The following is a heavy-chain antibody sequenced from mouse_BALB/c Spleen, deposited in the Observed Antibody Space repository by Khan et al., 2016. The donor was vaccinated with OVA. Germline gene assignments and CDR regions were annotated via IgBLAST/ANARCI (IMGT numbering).Heavy chain of an antibody. Sequence: QVQLQQSGPELVKPGASVKMSCKASAYTFTDYVMNWVKQRNGQGLEWIGQIYPGSDSTYYNEKFKGKATLTADRSSSTAYMQLSNLTSEDSAVYFCARAGWDVFAYWGQGTLVTVSA. V-gene: IGHV1-77*01. D-gene: IGHD4-1*01. CDR2: IYPGSDST. CDR3: ARAGWDVFAY. CDR1: AYTFTDYV. J-gene: IGHJ3*01.